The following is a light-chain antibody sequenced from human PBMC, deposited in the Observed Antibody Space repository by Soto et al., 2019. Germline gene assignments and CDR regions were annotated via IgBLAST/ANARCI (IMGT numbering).Light chain of an antibody. CDR3: ISTTCHYNLV. CDR2: EVN. Sequence: QSALTQPPSASESPGQSVTISCTGTSSDVGTSNYVSWYQHHPGKAPKVIIYEVNKRPSGVPDRFSGSKSGNTASLTVSRLQAEDEADYYCISTTCHYNLVFGGGTKVTVL. CDR1: SSDVGTSNY. V-gene: IGLV2-8*01. J-gene: IGLJ2*01.